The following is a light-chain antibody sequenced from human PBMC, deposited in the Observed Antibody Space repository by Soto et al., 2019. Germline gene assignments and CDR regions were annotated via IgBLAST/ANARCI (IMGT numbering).Light chain of an antibody. V-gene: IGKV3-15*01. CDR2: GAS. J-gene: IGKJ2*01. CDR1: QNVGTS. CDR3: QQYTNWPPFT. Sequence: EVVLTQSPATLSVSPGEGASLSCRASQNVGTSLAWYQQKPGQAPRLLIYGASTRAAGVPARFSGSASRTEYTLPITGLQSEDFALYYCQQYTNWPPFTFGQGTRLEIK.